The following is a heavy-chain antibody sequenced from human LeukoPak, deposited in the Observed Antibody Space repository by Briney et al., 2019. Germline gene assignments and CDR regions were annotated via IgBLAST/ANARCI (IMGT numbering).Heavy chain of an antibody. J-gene: IGHJ5*02. CDR3: ARAELRGYCSSTSCLDKFDP. V-gene: IGHV1-69*06. CDR1: GGTFSSYA. CDR2: IIPIFGTA. D-gene: IGHD2-2*01. Sequence: SVKVSCKASGGTFSSYAISWVRQAPGQGLEWMGGIIPIFGTANYAQKFQGRVTVTADKSTSTAYMELSSLRSEDTAVYYCARAELRGYCSSTSCLDKFDPWGQGTLVTVSS.